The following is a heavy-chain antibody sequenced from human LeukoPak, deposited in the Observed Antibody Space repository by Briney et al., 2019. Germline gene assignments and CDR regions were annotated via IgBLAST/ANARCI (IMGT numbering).Heavy chain of an antibody. CDR2: IYYSGST. CDR3: ARQKQQLGWFDP. D-gene: IGHD6-13*01. J-gene: IGHJ5*02. V-gene: IGHV4-59*08. Sequence: SETLSLTCAVYGGSFSGYYWSWIRQPPGKGLEWIGYIYYSGSTNYNPSLKSRVTISVDTSKNQFSLKLSSVTAADTAVYYCARQKQQLGWFDPWGQGTLVTVSS. CDR1: GGSFSGYY.